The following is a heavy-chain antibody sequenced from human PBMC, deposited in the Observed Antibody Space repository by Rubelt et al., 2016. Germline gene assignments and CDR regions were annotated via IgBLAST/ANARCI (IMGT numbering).Heavy chain of an antibody. J-gene: IGHJ3*02. D-gene: IGHD4-11*01. CDR2: IDYSGSA. Sequence: SHTCTVSDGSISSYYWSWIRQPPGRGLEWIGYIDYSGSANHNPSLESRITISVDTSKNQFSLKLSSVTAADTAVYYCARHRDYSNHALDIWGQGTMVTVSS. CDR1: DGSISSYY. CDR3: ARHRDYSNHALDI. V-gene: IGHV4-59*08.